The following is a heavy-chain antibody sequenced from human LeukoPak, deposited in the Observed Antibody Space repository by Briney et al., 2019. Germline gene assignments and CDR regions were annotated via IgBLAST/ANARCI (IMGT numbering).Heavy chain of an antibody. CDR2: VNPNSGGT. Sequence: ASVKVSCKASGYTFTAYYIHRVRQAPGPGLERLGWVNPNSGGTNGAQNSHGRVTMTRDTSISTAYMELSRLRSGDAAVYYCARSLDYGDPYYYYCMDVWGKGTTVTISS. V-gene: IGHV1-2*02. J-gene: IGHJ6*03. CDR3: ARSLDYGDPYYYYCMDV. D-gene: IGHD4-17*01. CDR1: GYTFTAYY.